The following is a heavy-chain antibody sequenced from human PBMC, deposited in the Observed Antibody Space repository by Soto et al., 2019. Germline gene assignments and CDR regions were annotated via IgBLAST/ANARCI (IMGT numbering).Heavy chain of an antibody. V-gene: IGHV4-39*01. CDR1: GGSISSSSYY. CDR2: IYYSGNP. CDR3: ARHAPHWDHMYVILTGYEEHWYDP. D-gene: IGHD3-9*01. Sequence: ASETLSLTCTVPGGSISSSSYYWGWFRQPPGKGLEWIGSIYYSGNPDYNPSLKSRVTISVDTAKNQFSLKLSSVTAADTAVYTCARHAPHWDHMYVILTGYEEHWYDPSGPGPLVTVSS. J-gene: IGHJ5*02.